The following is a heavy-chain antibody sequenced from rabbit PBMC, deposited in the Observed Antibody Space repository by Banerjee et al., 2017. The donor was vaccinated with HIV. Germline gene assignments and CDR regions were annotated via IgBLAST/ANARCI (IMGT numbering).Heavy chain of an antibody. D-gene: IGHD6-1*01. Sequence: QEQLEESGGGLVKPEGSLTLTCKASGFDLSSYYYISWVRQAPGKGLEWIGCIYTGSGSTYYASWAKGRFTISKTSSTTVTLQMTSLTAADTATYFCARDLSYTGYYGYGYEAFDLWGQGTLVTVS. CDR2: IYTGSGST. J-gene: IGHJ3*01. V-gene: IGHV1S45*01. CDR1: GFDLSSYYY. CDR3: ARDLSYTGYYGYGYEAFDL.